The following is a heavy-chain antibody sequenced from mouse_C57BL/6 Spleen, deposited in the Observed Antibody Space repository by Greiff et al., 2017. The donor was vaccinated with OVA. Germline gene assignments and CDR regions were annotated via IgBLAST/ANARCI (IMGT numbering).Heavy chain of an antibody. J-gene: IGHJ2*01. Sequence: VQLQQSGPELVKPGASVKISCKASGYSFTSYYIHWVKQRPGQGLEWIGWIYPGSGNTKYNEKFKGKATLTADTSSSTAYMQLSSLTSEDSAVYYCAREEDGYSFDYWGQGTTLTVSS. CDR3: AREEDGYSFDY. CDR2: IYPGSGNT. D-gene: IGHD2-3*01. CDR1: GYSFTSYY. V-gene: IGHV1-66*01.